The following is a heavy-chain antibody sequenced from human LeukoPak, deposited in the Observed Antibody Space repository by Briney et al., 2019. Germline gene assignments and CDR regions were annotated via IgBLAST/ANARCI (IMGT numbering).Heavy chain of an antibody. D-gene: IGHD4-17*01. CDR3: ASNPSSYGDYGGYYFDY. CDR2: ITPFNGNT. Sequence: ASVKVSCKASGYTFTYRYLHWVRQAPGQALEWMGWITPFNGNTNYAQKFQDRVTITRDRSMSTAYMELSSLRSEDTAMYYCASNPSSYGDYGGYYFDYWGQGTLVTVSS. V-gene: IGHV1-45*02. CDR1: GYTFTYRY. J-gene: IGHJ4*02.